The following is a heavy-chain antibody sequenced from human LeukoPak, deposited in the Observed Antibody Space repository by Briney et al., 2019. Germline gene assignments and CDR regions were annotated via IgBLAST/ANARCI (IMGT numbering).Heavy chain of an antibody. CDR3: ARVSVDTAMVGAFDI. CDR2: IYYSGST. CDR1: GGSISSYY. Sequence: SETLSLTCTVSGGSISSYYWSWIRQPPGKGLEWIGYIYYSGSTNYNPSLKSRVTISADTSKNQFSLKLSSVTAADTAVYYCARVSVDTAMVGAFDIWGQGTMVTVSS. J-gene: IGHJ3*02. D-gene: IGHD5-18*01. V-gene: IGHV4-59*01.